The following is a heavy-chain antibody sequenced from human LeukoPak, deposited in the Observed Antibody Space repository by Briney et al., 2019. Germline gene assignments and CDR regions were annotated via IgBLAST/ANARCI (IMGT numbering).Heavy chain of an antibody. V-gene: IGHV1-2*06. CDR1: GYTFTGYY. Sequence: GASVKVSCKASGYTFTGYYMHWVRQAPGQGLEWMGRINPNSGGTNYARKFQGRVTMTRDTSISTAYMELSRLRSDDTAVYYCARDHCSSTSCYVWFDPWGQGTLVTVSS. D-gene: IGHD2-2*01. J-gene: IGHJ5*02. CDR3: ARDHCSSTSCYVWFDP. CDR2: INPNSGGT.